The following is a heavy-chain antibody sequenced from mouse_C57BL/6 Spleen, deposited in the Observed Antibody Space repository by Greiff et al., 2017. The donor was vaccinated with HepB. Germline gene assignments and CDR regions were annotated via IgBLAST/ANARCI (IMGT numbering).Heavy chain of an antibody. Sequence: QVQLKQPGAELVKPGASVKVSCKASGYTFTSYWMHWVKQRPGQGLEWIGRIHPSDSDTNYNQKFKGKATLTVDKSSSTAYMQLSSLTSEDSAVYYCAIGFRYGSSLGYWGQGTTLTVSS. D-gene: IGHD1-1*01. V-gene: IGHV1-74*01. CDR1: GYTFTSYW. CDR3: AIGFRYGSSLGY. CDR2: IHPSDSDT. J-gene: IGHJ2*01.